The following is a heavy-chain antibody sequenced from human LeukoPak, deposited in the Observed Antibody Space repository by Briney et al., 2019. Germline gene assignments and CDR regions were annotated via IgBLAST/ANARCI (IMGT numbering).Heavy chain of an antibody. Sequence: GGSLRLSCAASGLTFSSYSMNRVRQAPGKGLEWVSSISSSSSYIYYADSVKGRFTISRDNAKNSLYLQMNSLRAEDTAVYYCAKGYSGYDLAYWGQGTLVTVSS. CDR3: AKGYSGYDLAY. J-gene: IGHJ4*02. CDR1: GLTFSSYS. V-gene: IGHV3-21*01. D-gene: IGHD5-12*01. CDR2: ISSSSSYI.